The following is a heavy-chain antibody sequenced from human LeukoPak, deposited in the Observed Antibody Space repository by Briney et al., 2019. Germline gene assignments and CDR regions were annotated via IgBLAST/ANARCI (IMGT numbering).Heavy chain of an antibody. D-gene: IGHD3-16*01. V-gene: IGHV3-30*18. J-gene: IGHJ6*02. Sequence: PGGSLRLSCAASGFTFSSYGMHWVRQAPGKGLEWVAVISYDGSNKYYADSVKGRFTISRDNSKNTLYLQMNSLRAEDTAVYYCAKGRLRSRGYGMDVWGQGTTVTVSS. CDR3: AKGRLRSRGYGMDV. CDR1: GFTFSSYG. CDR2: ISYDGSNK.